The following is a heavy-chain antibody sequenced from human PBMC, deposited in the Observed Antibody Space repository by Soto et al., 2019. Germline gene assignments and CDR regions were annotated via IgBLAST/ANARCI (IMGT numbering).Heavy chain of an antibody. V-gene: IGHV1-18*01. CDR2: ISAYNGNT. J-gene: IGHJ6*03. CDR1: GYTFTSYG. D-gene: IGHD6-6*01. CDR3: AREVSNIAARRPYQMDSYYYYYMDV. Sequence: ASVKVSCKASGYTFTSYGISWVRQAPGQGLEWMGWISAYNGNTNYAQKLQGRVTMTTDTSTSTAYMELRSLRSDDTAVYYCAREVSNIAARRPYQMDSYYYYYMDVWGKGTTVTVSS.